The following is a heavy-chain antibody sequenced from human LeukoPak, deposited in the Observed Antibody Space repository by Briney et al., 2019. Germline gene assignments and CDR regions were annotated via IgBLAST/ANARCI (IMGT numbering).Heavy chain of an antibody. CDR2: ISSNGGNR. Sequence: GGSLRLSCAASGFTFNNHAMHWVRQAPGKGLEYVSGISSNGGNRYYGNSVRGRFTISRDNSKNTLYLQMGSLRAEDMAVYYCARREYTYGQYYFDYWGQGTLVTVSS. D-gene: IGHD5-18*01. CDR1: GFTFNNHA. CDR3: ARREYTYGQYYFDY. V-gene: IGHV3-64*01. J-gene: IGHJ4*02.